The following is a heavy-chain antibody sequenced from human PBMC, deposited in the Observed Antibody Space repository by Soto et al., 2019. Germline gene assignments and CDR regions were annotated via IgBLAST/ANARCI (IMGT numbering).Heavy chain of an antibody. V-gene: IGHV1-46*01. CDR3: ARDRGRGGSYYIYFYGMDV. CDR2: INPSGGSI. Sequence: QVQVVQSGAEVKKPGASVKVSCKASGYTFTTYYIHWVRQAPGQGLEWMGVINPSGGSINYAQKFQVRVTMTRDTATSTVYMELSSLRSEDTAVYYCARDRGRGGSYYIYFYGMDVWGQGITVTVSS. CDR1: GYTFTTYY. D-gene: IGHD1-26*01. J-gene: IGHJ6*02.